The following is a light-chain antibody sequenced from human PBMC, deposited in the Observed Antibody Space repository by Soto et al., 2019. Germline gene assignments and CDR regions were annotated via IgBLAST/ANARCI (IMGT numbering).Light chain of an antibody. CDR2: SNN. CDR3: AAWDDSLNGDV. V-gene: IGLV1-44*01. Sequence: QSVLTQPPSASGTPGQRVTISCSGSSSNVGSNPVNWYQQLPGTAPKLLIYSNNQRPSGVPDRLSGSRSGTSVSMAISGLQSEDEADYYCAAWDDSLNGDVFGTGTKLTVL. J-gene: IGLJ1*01. CDR1: SSNVGSNP.